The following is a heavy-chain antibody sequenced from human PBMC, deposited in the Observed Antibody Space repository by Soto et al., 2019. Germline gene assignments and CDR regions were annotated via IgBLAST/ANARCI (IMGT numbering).Heavy chain of an antibody. D-gene: IGHD2-15*01. CDR2: VSIGGST. J-gene: IGHJ4*02. CDR1: GFTFSSYA. V-gene: IGHV3-23*01. Sequence: SLRLSCAASGFTFSSYAMGWVRQGPGKGLEWVAVVSIGGSTHYAGSVRGRFTISRDNPKNTLSLQMNSLTAEDTAVYFCAKRRGAGGHFDYWGQGALVTVSS. CDR3: AKRRGAGGHFDY.